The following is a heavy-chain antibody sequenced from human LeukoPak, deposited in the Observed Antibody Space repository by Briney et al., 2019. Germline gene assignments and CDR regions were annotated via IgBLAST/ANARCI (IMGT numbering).Heavy chain of an antibody. V-gene: IGHV3-48*02. J-gene: IGHJ5*02. CDR3: AKWDAYIES. CDR2: ISYSSSTI. Sequence: GGSLRLSFAASGFTFSSYRMNWVRQAPGKGLEWVSYISYSSSTIYYADSVKGRFTISRDNAKNSLYLQMNSLRDEDTAVYYCAKWDAYIESWGQGTLVTVSS. D-gene: IGHD3-16*01. CDR1: GFTFSSYR.